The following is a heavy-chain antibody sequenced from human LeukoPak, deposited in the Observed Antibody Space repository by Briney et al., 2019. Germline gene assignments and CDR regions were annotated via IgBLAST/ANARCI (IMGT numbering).Heavy chain of an antibody. Sequence: SETLSLTCTVSGGSISSYYWSWIRQPPGKGLEWIGYIYYSGSTNYNPSLKSRVTISVDTSKNQCSLKLSSVTAADTAVYYCARLSDYYDSSGYHYLFDYWGQGTLVTVSS. D-gene: IGHD3-22*01. J-gene: IGHJ4*02. CDR2: IYYSGST. CDR3: ARLSDYYDSSGYHYLFDY. V-gene: IGHV4-59*01. CDR1: GGSISSYY.